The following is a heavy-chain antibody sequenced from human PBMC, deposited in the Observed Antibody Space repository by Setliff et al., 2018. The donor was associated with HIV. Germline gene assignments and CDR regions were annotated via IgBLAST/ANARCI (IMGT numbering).Heavy chain of an antibody. D-gene: IGHD5-12*01. J-gene: IGHJ4*02. CDR2: ISYDGSNK. V-gene: IGHV3-30-3*01. CDR1: GFTFSSYA. Sequence: PGGSPRLSCAASGFTFSSYAMHWVRQAPGKGLEWVAVISYDGSNKYYADSVKGRFTISRDNSKDTLYLQMNSLRAEDTAVYYCARGGIGYFNQLDYWGQGTLVTVSS. CDR3: ARGGIGYFNQLDY.